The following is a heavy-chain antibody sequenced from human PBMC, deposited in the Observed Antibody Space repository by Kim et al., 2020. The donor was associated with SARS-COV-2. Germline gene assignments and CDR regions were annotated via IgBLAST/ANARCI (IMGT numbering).Heavy chain of an antibody. J-gene: IGHJ4*02. V-gene: IGHV3-11*01. CDR3: ARVAGEYSYVDY. Sequence: YYADAVKGRFTISRDNAKNSLYLQMNSLRAEDTAVYYCARVAGEYSYVDYWGQGTLVTVSS. D-gene: IGHD5-18*01.